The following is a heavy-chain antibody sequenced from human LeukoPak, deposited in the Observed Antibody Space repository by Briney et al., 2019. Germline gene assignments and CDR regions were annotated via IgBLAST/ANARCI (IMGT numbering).Heavy chain of an antibody. D-gene: IGHD6-13*01. V-gene: IGHV3-7*03. CDR2: IRQDGDTK. Sequence: GGSLRLSCAASGFTFSSYSMNWVRQAPGKGPEWVANIRQDGDTKYYVDSVKGRFTISRDNAMNSLYLQMNSLRAEDTAIYYCARSLPYGTTWYGRSDFWGQGTLVTVSS. CDR3: ARSLPYGTTWYGRSDF. CDR1: GFTFSSYS. J-gene: IGHJ4*02.